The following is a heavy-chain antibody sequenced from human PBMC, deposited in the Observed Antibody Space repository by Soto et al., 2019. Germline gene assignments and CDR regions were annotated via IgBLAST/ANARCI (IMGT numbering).Heavy chain of an antibody. D-gene: IGHD1-26*01. CDR1: GFTFSRYG. Sequence: VQLVESGGGVVQPGRSLRLSCAASGFTFSRYGMHWVRQAPGKGLEWFSTISDSGGNTYYADSVKGRFTISRDNSKNTLYLQMNSLRAEDTALYYCAKDQARIVDWGQGTLVTVSS. CDR3: AKDQARIVD. V-gene: IGHV3-23*04. CDR2: ISDSGGNT. J-gene: IGHJ4*02.